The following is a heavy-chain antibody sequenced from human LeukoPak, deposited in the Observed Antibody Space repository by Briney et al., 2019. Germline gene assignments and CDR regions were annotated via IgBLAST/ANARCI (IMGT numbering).Heavy chain of an antibody. Sequence: GASVKVSCKASGGTFSSYAISWVRQAPGQGLEWMGGIIPIFGTANYAQKFQGRVTITADESTSTAYMELSSLRSEDTAVYYCARGTAAGLGFDYWGQGTLVTVSS. D-gene: IGHD6-13*01. CDR2: IIPIFGTA. CDR3: ARGTAAGLGFDY. V-gene: IGHV1-69*13. CDR1: GGTFSSYA. J-gene: IGHJ4*02.